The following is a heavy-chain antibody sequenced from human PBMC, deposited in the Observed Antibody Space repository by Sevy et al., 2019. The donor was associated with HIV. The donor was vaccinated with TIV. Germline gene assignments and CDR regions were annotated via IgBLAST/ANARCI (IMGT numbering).Heavy chain of an antibody. CDR3: ARDRGLLWFGEFPGTFDY. V-gene: IGHV3-30-3*01. Sequence: GGSLRLSCAASGFTFSSYAMHWVRQAPGKGLEWVAVISYDGSNKYYADSVKGRFTISRDNSKNTLYLQMNSLRAEDTAVYYCARDRGLLWFGEFPGTFDYWGQGTLVTVSS. J-gene: IGHJ4*02. CDR1: GFTFSSYA. CDR2: ISYDGSNK. D-gene: IGHD3-10*01.